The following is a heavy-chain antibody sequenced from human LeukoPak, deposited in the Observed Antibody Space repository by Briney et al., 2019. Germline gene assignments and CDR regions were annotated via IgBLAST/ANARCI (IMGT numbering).Heavy chain of an antibody. Sequence: SETMSLTCTVSGGSISSYYWSWIRQPPGKGLEWIGYIYYSGSTNYNPSLKSRVTISVDPSKNQFSLKLSSVTAADTAVYYCARVGYYDFWSGLDFDIWGQGTMVTVSS. J-gene: IGHJ3*02. CDR3: ARVGYYDFWSGLDFDI. V-gene: IGHV4-59*01. D-gene: IGHD3-3*01. CDR2: IYYSGST. CDR1: GGSISSYY.